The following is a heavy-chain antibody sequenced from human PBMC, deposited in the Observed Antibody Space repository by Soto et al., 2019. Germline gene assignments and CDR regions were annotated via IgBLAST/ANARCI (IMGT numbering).Heavy chain of an antibody. Sequence: GGSLRLSCAASGFTFSSYEMNWVRQAPGKGLEWVSYISSSGSTIYYADSVKGRFTISRDNAKNSLYLQMNSLRAEDTAVYYCARTYYYDSSGYPDAFDIWGQGTMVTVS. CDR1: GFTFSSYE. CDR2: ISSSGSTI. V-gene: IGHV3-48*03. D-gene: IGHD3-22*01. CDR3: ARTYYYDSSGYPDAFDI. J-gene: IGHJ3*02.